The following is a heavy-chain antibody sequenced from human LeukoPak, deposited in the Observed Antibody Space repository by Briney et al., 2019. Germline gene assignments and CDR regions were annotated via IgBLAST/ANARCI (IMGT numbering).Heavy chain of an antibody. CDR1: GGTFSSYA. CDR2: IIPIFGTA. Sequence: SVKVSCKASGGTFSSYAISWVRQAPGQGLEWIGGIIPIFGTANYAQKFQGRVTITADESTSTAYMELSSLRSEDTAVYYCACTIFGVVTQFDYWGQGTLVTVSS. J-gene: IGHJ4*02. D-gene: IGHD3-3*01. V-gene: IGHV1-69*13. CDR3: ACTIFGVVTQFDY.